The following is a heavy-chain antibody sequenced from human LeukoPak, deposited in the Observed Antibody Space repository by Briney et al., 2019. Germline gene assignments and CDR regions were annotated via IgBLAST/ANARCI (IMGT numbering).Heavy chain of an antibody. CDR1: GYTFTGYY. D-gene: IGHD3-22*01. Sequence: ASVKVSCKASGYTFTGYYMHWVRQAPGQGLEWMGWINPNSGGTNYAQKFQGRVTMTRDTSISTAYMELSRLRSDDTAVYYCARGEGAYYYDSSGPEDYWGQGTLVTVSS. CDR3: ARGEGAYYYDSSGPEDY. V-gene: IGHV1-2*02. CDR2: INPNSGGT. J-gene: IGHJ4*02.